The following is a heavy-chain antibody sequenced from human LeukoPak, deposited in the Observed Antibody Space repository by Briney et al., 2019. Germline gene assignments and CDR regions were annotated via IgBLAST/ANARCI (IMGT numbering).Heavy chain of an antibody. D-gene: IGHD3-22*01. J-gene: IGHJ4*02. Sequence: GGSLRLSCAASGFTFSSYWMSWVRQAPGKGLEWVANIKQDGSEKYYVDSVKSRFTISRDNAKNSLYLQMNSLRAEDTAVYYCARDRLPGDSRGYYSDWGQGTLVTVSS. CDR3: ARDRLPGDSRGYYSD. CDR1: GFTFSSYW. CDR2: IKQDGSEK. V-gene: IGHV3-7*01.